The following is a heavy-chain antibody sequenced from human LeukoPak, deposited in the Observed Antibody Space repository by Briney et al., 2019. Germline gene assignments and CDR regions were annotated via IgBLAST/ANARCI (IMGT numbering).Heavy chain of an antibody. V-gene: IGHV3-21*01. D-gene: IGHD6-13*01. J-gene: IGHJ4*02. CDR2: ISTSSSYI. CDR3: ARDSSSWYYFDY. Sequence: PGGSLRLSCAASGFTFSSYSMTWVRQAPGKGLEWVSSISTSSSYIYYADSMKGRFTISRDNAKNSLYLQVNSLRAEDTAVYYCARDSSSWYYFDYWGRGTLVTVSS. CDR1: GFTFSSYS.